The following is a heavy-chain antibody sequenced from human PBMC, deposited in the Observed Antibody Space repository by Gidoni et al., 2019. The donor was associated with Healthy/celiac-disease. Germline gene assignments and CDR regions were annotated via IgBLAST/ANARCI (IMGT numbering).Heavy chain of an antibody. Sequence: EVQLVESGGGLVQPGGSLRLSCAASGFTVSSNYMSWVRQAPGKGLEWVSVIYSGGSTYYADSVKGRFTISRDNSKNTLYLQMNSLRAEDTAVYYCARVNSSGWSDSIDYWGQGTLVTVSS. J-gene: IGHJ4*02. CDR1: GFTVSSNY. CDR2: IYSGGST. D-gene: IGHD6-19*01. V-gene: IGHV3-66*01. CDR3: ARVNSSGWSDSIDY.